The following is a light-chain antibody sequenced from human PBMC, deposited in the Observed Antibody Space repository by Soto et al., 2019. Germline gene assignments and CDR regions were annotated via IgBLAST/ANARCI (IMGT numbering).Light chain of an antibody. CDR3: QSYDRSLSGNV. V-gene: IGLV1-40*01. CDR1: SSNIGAGYD. CDR2: DNN. Sequence: QSVLTQPPSVSGAPGQRGTISFTGSSSNIGAGYDVHWYQQLPGTAPKLLIYDNNNRPSGVPDRFSGSKSGTSASLAITGLQAEDEADYYCQSYDRSLSGNVFGTGTKVTVL. J-gene: IGLJ1*01.